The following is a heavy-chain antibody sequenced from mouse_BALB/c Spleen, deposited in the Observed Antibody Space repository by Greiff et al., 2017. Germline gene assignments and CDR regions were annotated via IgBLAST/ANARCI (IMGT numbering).Heavy chain of an antibody. J-gene: IGHJ4*01. Sequence: DVKLVESGGGLVQPGGSRKLSCAASGFTFSSFGMHWVRQAPEKGLEWVAYISSGSSTIYYADTVKGRFTISRDNPKNTLFLQMTSLRSEDTAMYYCARYYYPFYAMDYWGQGTSVTVSS. CDR2: ISSGSSTI. CDR1: GFTFSSFG. CDR3: ARYYYPFYAMDY. D-gene: IGHD2-1*01. V-gene: IGHV5-17*02.